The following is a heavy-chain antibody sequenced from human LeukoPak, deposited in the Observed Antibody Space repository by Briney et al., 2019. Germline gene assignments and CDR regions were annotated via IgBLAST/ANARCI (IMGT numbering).Heavy chain of an antibody. D-gene: IGHD1-14*01. CDR2: IYPGDSDT. CDR3: ARQGTLDY. CDR1: GYNFAIYW. J-gene: IGHJ4*02. V-gene: IGHV5-51*01. Sequence: GESLKISCKGSGYNFAIYWIARVRQMPGKGLEWMGIIYPGDSDTRYSPSFQGQVAISADKSSSTAYLQWSSLKASDTAMYYCARQGTLDYWGQGTLVTVSS.